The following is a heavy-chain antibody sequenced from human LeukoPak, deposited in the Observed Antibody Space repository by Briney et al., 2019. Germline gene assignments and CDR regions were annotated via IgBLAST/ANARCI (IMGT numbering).Heavy chain of an antibody. CDR2: IIPILGIA. D-gene: IGHD3-22*01. J-gene: IGHJ4*02. CDR1: GGTFSSYA. CDR3: AREAMYYYDSSGLIDY. V-gene: IGHV1-69*04. Sequence: SVKVSCKASGGTFSSYAISWVRQAPGQGLEWMGRIIPILGIANYAQKFQGRVTITADKSTSTAYMELSSLRSVDTAVYYCAREAMYYYDSSGLIDYWGQGTLVTVSS.